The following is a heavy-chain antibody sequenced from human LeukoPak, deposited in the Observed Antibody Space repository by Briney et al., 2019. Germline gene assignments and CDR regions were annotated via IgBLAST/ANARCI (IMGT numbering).Heavy chain of an antibody. D-gene: IGHD6-25*01. CDR1: GGTFSSYA. CDR2: IIPIFGTA. V-gene: IGHV1-69*05. J-gene: IGHJ4*02. CDR3: ARGHSSGIWD. Sequence: GASVKVSCKASGGTFSSYAISWVRQAPGQGLEWMGGIIPIFGTANYAQKLQGRVTMTTDTSTSTAYMELRSLRSDDTAVYYCARGHSSGIWDWGQGTLVTVSS.